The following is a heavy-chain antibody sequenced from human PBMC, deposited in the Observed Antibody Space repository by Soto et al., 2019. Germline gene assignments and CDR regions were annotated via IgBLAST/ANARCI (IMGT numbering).Heavy chain of an antibody. V-gene: IGHV6-1*01. D-gene: IGHD1-1*01. CDR3: ARGSWDDVSGHYYMDV. Sequence: SRTLSLTCDMSGDSVSSNSAAWNWIRQTPSRGLEWLGRTYYRSKWYSNYAISVKSRVTVNPDTFKNQFSLQLNSVTPEDTAVYYCARGSWDDVSGHYYMDVWGKGTTVTVSS. J-gene: IGHJ6*03. CDR2: TYYRSKWYS. CDR1: GDSVSSNSAA.